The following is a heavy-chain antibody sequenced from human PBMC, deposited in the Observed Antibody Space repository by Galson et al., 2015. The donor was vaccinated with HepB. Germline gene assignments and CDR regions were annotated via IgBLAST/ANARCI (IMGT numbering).Heavy chain of an antibody. J-gene: IGHJ4*02. CDR3: ARDLNYYCSGGSCWGY. CDR1: GGSISSYY. D-gene: IGHD2-15*01. V-gene: IGHV4-59*01. Sequence: SETLSLTCTVSGGSISSYYWSWIRQPPGKGLEWIGYIYYSGSTNYNPSLKSRVTISVDTSKNQFSLKLSSVTAADTAVYYCARDLNYYCSGGSCWGYWGQGTLVTVSS. CDR2: IYYSGST.